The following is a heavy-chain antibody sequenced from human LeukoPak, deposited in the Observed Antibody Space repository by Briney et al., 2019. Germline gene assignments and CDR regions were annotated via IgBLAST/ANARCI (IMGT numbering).Heavy chain of an antibody. CDR2: INWNGRST. CDR1: GFTFDDYG. Sequence: GGSLRLSCAASGFTFDDYGMSWVRQAPGKGLEWVSGINWNGRSTGYADSVKGRFTISRDNAKNSLYLQMNSLRAEDSALYYCARDRGYSGSYSVDYWGQGTLVTVSS. J-gene: IGHJ4*02. CDR3: ARDRGYSGSYSVDY. V-gene: IGHV3-20*04. D-gene: IGHD1-26*01.